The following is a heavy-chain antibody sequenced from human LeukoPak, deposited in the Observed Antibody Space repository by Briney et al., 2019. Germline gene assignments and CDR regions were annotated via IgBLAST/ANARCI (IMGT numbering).Heavy chain of an antibody. CDR2: ITGNNGNT. D-gene: IGHD1-26*01. CDR3: ARDQRNSGSYRFEY. V-gene: IGHV1-18*01. CDR1: GYTFSGYG. Sequence: GASVKVSCKTSGYTFSGYGISWVRQAPGQGLEWMGWITGNNGNTNYAPSLQGRITMTTDTSTNTAYMELTSLKSDDTAVYYCARDQRNSGSYRFEYWGQGTLVTGSS. J-gene: IGHJ4*02.